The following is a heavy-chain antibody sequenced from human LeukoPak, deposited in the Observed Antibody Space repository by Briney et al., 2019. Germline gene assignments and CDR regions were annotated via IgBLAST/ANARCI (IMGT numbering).Heavy chain of an antibody. CDR2: ISAYKGNT. J-gene: IGHJ4*02. D-gene: IGHD2-2*02. CDR3: ARGYCSSTSCYKGFDY. CDR1: GYTFTSYG. V-gene: IGHV1-18*01. Sequence: ASVKVSCKASGYTFTSYGISWVRQAPGQGLEWMGWISAYKGNTNYAQKLQGRVTMTTDTSTSTAYMELRSLRSDDTAVYYCARGYCSSTSCYKGFDYWGQGTLVTVSS.